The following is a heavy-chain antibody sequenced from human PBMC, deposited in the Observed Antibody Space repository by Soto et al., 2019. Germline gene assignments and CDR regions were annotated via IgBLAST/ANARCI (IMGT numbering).Heavy chain of an antibody. CDR3: ARVFSSGSGWMYYFDF. Sequence: QVQLQESGPGLVKPSETLSLTCTVSSDSIAGENWWSWVRQPPGLGLEWIGEVFDTGGTNYNPCLKRRVTMEVDKSKNQFSLNLISATAADTAVYYCARVFSSGSGWMYYFDFWGQGTLVSVSS. D-gene: IGHD6-19*01. J-gene: IGHJ4*02. CDR1: SDSIAGENW. CDR2: VFDTGGT. V-gene: IGHV4-4*02.